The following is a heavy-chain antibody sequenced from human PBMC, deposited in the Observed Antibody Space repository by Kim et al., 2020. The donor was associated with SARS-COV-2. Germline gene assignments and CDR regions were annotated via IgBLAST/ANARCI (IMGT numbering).Heavy chain of an antibody. J-gene: IGHJ6*02. CDR3: ARVPGGQLLSYYGMDV. D-gene: IGHD2-2*01. Sequence: SGKGRFTSSRYNAKNTLYLQMNSLRAEDTAVYYCARVPGGQLLSYYGMDVWGQGTTVTVSS. V-gene: IGHV3-74*01.